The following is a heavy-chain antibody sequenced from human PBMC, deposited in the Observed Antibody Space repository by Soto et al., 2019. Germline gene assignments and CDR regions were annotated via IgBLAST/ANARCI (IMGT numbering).Heavy chain of an antibody. CDR2: IIPIFGTA. J-gene: IGHJ4*02. CDR1: GGTFSSYA. V-gene: IGHV1-69*06. Sequence: SVKVSCKASGGTFSSYAISWVRQAPGQGLEWMGGIIPIFGTANYAQKFQGRVTITADKSTSTAYMELSSLRSEDTAVYYCARGGYCSSTSCYVEYYFDYWGQGTLVTSPQ. D-gene: IGHD2-2*03. CDR3: ARGGYCSSTSCYVEYYFDY.